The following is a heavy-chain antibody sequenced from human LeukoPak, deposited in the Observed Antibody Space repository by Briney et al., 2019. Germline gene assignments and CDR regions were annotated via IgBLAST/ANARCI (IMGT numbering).Heavy chain of an antibody. V-gene: IGHV1-18*01. Sequence: ASVKVSCKASGGTFSSYGISWVRQAPGQGLEWMGWISAYNGNTNYAQKLQGRVTMTTDTSTRTAYMELRSLRSDDTAVYYCARDSLDFWSGYKYWGQGTLVTVSS. CDR3: ARDSLDFWSGYKY. D-gene: IGHD3-3*01. CDR1: GGTFSSYG. J-gene: IGHJ4*02. CDR2: ISAYNGNT.